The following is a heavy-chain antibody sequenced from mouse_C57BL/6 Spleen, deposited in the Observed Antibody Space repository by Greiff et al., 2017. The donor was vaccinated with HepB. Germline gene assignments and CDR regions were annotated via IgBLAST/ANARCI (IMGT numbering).Heavy chain of an antibody. V-gene: IGHV1-69*01. CDR1: GYTFTSYW. CDR2: IDPSDSYT. CDR3: ARDWTTAREGYFDV. Sequence: VQLQQPGAELVMPGASVKLSCKASGYTFTSYWMHWVKQRPGQGLEWIGEIDPSDSYTNYNQKFKGKSTLTVDKSSSTAYMQLSSLTSEDSAVYYCARDWTTAREGYFDVWGTGTTVTVSS. J-gene: IGHJ1*03. D-gene: IGHD1-2*01.